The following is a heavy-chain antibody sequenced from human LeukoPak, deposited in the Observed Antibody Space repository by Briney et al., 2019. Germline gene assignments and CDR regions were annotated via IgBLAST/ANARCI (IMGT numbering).Heavy chain of an antibody. D-gene: IGHD6-13*01. J-gene: IGHJ3*02. CDR1: GFTFSSYG. CDR2: ISWNSGSI. V-gene: IGHV3-9*01. CDR3: AKGASSSWYEGDAFDI. Sequence: GGSLRLSCAASGFTFSSYGMHWVRQAPGKGLEWVSGISWNSGSIGYADSVKGRFTISRDNAKNSLYLQMNSLRAEDTALYYCAKGASSSWYEGDAFDIWGQGTMVTVSS.